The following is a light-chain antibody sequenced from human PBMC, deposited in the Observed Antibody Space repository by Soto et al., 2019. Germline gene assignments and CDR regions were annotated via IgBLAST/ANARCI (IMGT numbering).Light chain of an antibody. J-gene: IGKJ2*01. CDR3: QQSYSLPRT. CDR1: QSISSY. Sequence: DIQMTQSPSSLSASVGDRVTITCRASQSISSYLNWYQQKPGKAPNLLIYAASSLQSGVPSRFSGSGSGTDFTLTISSLQPEDSATYYCQQSYSLPRTFGRGTKLEIK. CDR2: AAS. V-gene: IGKV1-39*01.